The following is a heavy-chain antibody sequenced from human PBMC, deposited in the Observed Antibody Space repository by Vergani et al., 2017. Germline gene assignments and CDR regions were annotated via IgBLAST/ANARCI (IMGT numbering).Heavy chain of an antibody. J-gene: IGHJ4*02. V-gene: IGHV1-46*01. CDR3: ARGQWLPTLSFDY. D-gene: IGHD6-19*01. Sequence: QVQLVQSGAEVKKPGASVKVSCKASEYTFTSYYMHWVRQAPGQGLEWMGIINPSGGSTSYAQKFQGRVTMTRDTSTSTVYMELSRLRSDDTAVYYCARGQWLPTLSFDYWGQGTLVTVSS. CDR1: EYTFTSYY. CDR2: INPSGGST.